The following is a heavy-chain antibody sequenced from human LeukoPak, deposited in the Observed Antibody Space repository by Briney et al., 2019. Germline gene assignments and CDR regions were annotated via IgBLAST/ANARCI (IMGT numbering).Heavy chain of an antibody. Sequence: PSETLSLTCTVSGGSISSYYWSWIRQPPGKGLEWIGYIYYSGSTNYNPSLRSRVTISVDTSKNQFSLKLSSVTAADTAVYYCARGGTYYGSGSYYNAPPDYWGQGTLVMVSS. V-gene: IGHV4-59*01. D-gene: IGHD3-10*01. CDR3: ARGGTYYGSGSYYNAPPDY. J-gene: IGHJ4*02. CDR2: IYYSGST. CDR1: GGSISSYY.